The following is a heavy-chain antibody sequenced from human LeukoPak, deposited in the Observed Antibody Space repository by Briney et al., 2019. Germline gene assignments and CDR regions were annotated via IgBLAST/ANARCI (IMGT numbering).Heavy chain of an antibody. J-gene: IGHJ3*02. CDR3: ARDGRYCSSTSCSLDAFDI. D-gene: IGHD2-2*01. CDR1: GGSISSYY. V-gene: IGHV4-59*01. Sequence: SETLSLTCTVSGGSISSYYWSWIRQPPGKGLEGIGYIYYSGSTNYNPSLKSRVTISVDTSKNQFSLKLSSVTAADTAVYYCARDGRYCSSTSCSLDAFDIWGQGTMVTVSS. CDR2: IYYSGST.